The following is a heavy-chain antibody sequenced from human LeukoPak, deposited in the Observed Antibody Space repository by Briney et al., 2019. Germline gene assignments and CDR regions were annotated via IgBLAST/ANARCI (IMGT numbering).Heavy chain of an antibody. CDR1: GFTFSSYA. Sequence: GSLRLSCAASGFTFSSYAMSWVRQPPGKGLEWIGEINHSGSTNYNPSLKSRVTISVDTSKNQFSLKLSSVTAADTAVYYCARGPISCSGGSCYYYGMDVWGQGTTVTVSS. J-gene: IGHJ6*02. CDR2: INHSGST. D-gene: IGHD2-15*01. CDR3: ARGPISCSGGSCYYYGMDV. V-gene: IGHV4-34*01.